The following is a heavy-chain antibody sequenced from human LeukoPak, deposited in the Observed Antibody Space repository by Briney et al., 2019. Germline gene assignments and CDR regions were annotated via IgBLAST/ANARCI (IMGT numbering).Heavy chain of an antibody. CDR2: INHSGST. D-gene: IGHD3-22*01. J-gene: IGHJ4*02. CDR3: AREGYDSSGIDY. V-gene: IGHV4-34*01. CDR1: GGSFSGYY. Sequence: SETLSLTCAVYGGSFSGYYWSWIRQPPGKGLEWIGEINHSGSTNYNPSLKSRVTISVDTSKNQFSLKLSSVTAADTAVYYCAREGYDSSGIDYWGQGTLVTVSS.